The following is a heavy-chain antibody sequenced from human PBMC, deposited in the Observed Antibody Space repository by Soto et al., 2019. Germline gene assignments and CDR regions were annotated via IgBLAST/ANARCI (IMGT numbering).Heavy chain of an antibody. CDR2: LNPNGANT. Sequence: ASLKVSCTASGYTFTSYDNTWVRTATVQGLEWMGWLNPNGANTGYAQKFQGRVTMTRNTSISTAYMELSSLRSEDTAVYYCARRAEINGWNGFGADKYYFDVWGQGSLVTVAS. V-gene: IGHV1-8*01. CDR1: GYTFTSYD. D-gene: IGHD1-1*01. CDR3: ARRAEINGWNGFGADKYYFDV. J-gene: IGHJ4*02.